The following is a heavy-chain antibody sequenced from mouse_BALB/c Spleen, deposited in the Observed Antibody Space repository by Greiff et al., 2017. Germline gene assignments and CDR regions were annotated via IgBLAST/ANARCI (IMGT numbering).Heavy chain of an antibody. CDR2: ISSGSSTI. CDR1: GFTFSSFG. V-gene: IGHV5-17*02. CDR3: ARPSYGTYAMDY. J-gene: IGHJ4*01. Sequence: EVKLVESGGGLVQPGGSRKLSCAASGFTFSSFGMHWVRQAPEKGLEWVAYISSGSSTIYYADTVKGRFTISRDNPKNTLFLQMTSLRSEDTAMYYCARPSYGTYAMDYWGQGTSVTVSS. D-gene: IGHD2-1*01.